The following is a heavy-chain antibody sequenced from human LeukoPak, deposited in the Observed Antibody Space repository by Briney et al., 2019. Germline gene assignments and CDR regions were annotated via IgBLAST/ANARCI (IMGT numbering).Heavy chain of an antibody. CDR3: ARHRPAYCGGDCYSGWFDP. Sequence: GESLKISCKGSGYSFTSYWIGWVRQMPGKGLEWMGIIYPGDSDTRYSLSFQGQVTISADKSISTAYLQWSSLKASDTAMYYCARHRPAYCGGDCYSGWFDPWGQGTLITVSA. J-gene: IGHJ5*02. V-gene: IGHV5-51*01. D-gene: IGHD2-21*02. CDR2: IYPGDSDT. CDR1: GYSFTSYW.